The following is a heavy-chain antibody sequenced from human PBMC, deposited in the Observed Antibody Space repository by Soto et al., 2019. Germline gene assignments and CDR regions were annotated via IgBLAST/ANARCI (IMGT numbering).Heavy chain of an antibody. J-gene: IGHJ6*02. CDR2: IIPIFGTA. V-gene: IGHV1-69*06. Sequence: GASVKVSCKASGGTFSSYAISWVRQAPGQGLEWMGGIIPIFGTANYAQKFQGRVTITADKSTSTAYMELSSLRSEDTAVYYCARARTSSGSYFYYYYYGMDVWGQGTTVTVSS. CDR1: GGTFSSYA. CDR3: ARARTSSGSYFYYYYYGMDV. D-gene: IGHD1-26*01.